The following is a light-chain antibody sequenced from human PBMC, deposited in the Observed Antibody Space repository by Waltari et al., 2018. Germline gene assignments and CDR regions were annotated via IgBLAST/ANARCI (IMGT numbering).Light chain of an antibody. J-gene: IGKJ4*01. CDR2: GAS. Sequence: EVVMTQSPATLSVSPGERATLSCRASQSVSSFVALYQQKPGQAPRLLIYGASTRATAIPARFSGSGSGTEFTLTISSLQSEDFAVYYCQQYNDWTPLTFGGGTKVEIK. CDR1: QSVSSF. CDR3: QQYNDWTPLT. V-gene: IGKV3-15*01.